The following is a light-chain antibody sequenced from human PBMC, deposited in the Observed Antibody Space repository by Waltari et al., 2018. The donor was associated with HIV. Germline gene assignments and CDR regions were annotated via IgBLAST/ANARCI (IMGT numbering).Light chain of an antibody. CDR2: ENN. CDR3: GTWDSSLSAVV. J-gene: IGLJ2*01. CDR1: SSNVGHNY. V-gene: IGLV1-51*02. Sequence: QSVLTQPPSVSAAPGQKVTISCSGSSSNVGHNYVSWYQQLPGTAPKLLMYENNERPSGIPDRIAGSKSGTSATLGITGLQTGDEADYYCGTWDSSLSAVVFGGGTKLTVL.